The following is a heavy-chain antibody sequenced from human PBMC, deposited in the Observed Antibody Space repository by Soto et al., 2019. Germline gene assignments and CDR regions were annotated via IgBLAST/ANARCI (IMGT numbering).Heavy chain of an antibody. J-gene: IGHJ6*02. D-gene: IGHD4-4*01. Sequence: QVQLVESGGGVVQPGRSLRLSCAASGFTCSSYAMHWVRQAPGKGLEWVAVISFDGSNKYYAGSVKGRFTISRDNSKNTLYLQMNSLRAEDTAVYYFARDWSNYVGSYYGMDVWGQGTTVTVSS. CDR2: ISFDGSNK. V-gene: IGHV3-30-3*01. CDR1: GFTCSSYA. CDR3: ARDWSNYVGSYYGMDV.